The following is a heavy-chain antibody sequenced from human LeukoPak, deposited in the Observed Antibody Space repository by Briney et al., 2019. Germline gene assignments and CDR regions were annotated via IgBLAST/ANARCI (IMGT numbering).Heavy chain of an antibody. D-gene: IGHD6-13*01. J-gene: IGHJ5*02. V-gene: IGHV7-4-1*02. CDR3: ARTSSSWYPAYWFDP. CDR1: GYTFTGYA. CDR2: INTNTGNP. Sequence: ASVKVSCKASGYTFTGYAMNWVRQAPGQGLEWMGWINTNTGNPTYAQGFTGRFVFSLDTSVSTAYLQISSLKAEDTAVYYCARTSSSWYPAYWFDPWGQGTLVTVSS.